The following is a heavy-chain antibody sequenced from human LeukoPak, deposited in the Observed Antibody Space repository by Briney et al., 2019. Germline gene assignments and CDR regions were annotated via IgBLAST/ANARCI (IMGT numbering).Heavy chain of an antibody. CDR3: ARGGSYGDDSYFDY. J-gene: IGHJ4*02. Sequence: SVKVSCKASGGTFSSYAISWVRQAPGQGLEWMGGIIPIFGTANYAQKFQGRVTITADESTSTAYMELSSLRSEDTAVYYCARGGSYGDDSYFDYWGQGTLVTVSS. CDR2: IIPIFGTA. CDR1: GGTFSSYA. D-gene: IGHD1-26*01. V-gene: IGHV1-69*13.